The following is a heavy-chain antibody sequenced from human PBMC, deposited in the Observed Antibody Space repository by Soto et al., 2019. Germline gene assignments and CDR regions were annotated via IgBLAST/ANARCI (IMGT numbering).Heavy chain of an antibody. CDR1: GFTLGDYA. J-gene: IGHJ4*02. CDR3: GRSFFSGPDY. D-gene: IGHD3-3*01. CDR2: IRSKAYGGTT. V-gene: IGHV3-49*04. Sequence: GGSLRLSWTPCGFTLGDYALNWARQAPGKGQEWVGFIRSKAYGGTTEYAASVIWRFTISRDESKSIAYLQKNSLKTEDTAMYYCGRSFFSGPDYCRQLPLITAS.